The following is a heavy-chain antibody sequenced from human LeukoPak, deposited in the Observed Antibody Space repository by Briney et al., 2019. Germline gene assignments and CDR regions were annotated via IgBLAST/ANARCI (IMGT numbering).Heavy chain of an antibody. D-gene: IGHD3-10*01. CDR3: TRGNSGSYYNEGFDY. J-gene: IGHJ4*02. CDR1: GFTFGDYA. V-gene: IGHV3-49*04. CDR2: IRSKAYGGTA. Sequence: GGSLRLSCTASGFTFGDYAMNWVRQAPGKGLEWVGFIRSKAYGGTAEYAASVKGRFTISRDDSKSIAFLQMNSLKTEDTAVYYCTRGNSGSYYNEGFDYWGQGTLVTVSS.